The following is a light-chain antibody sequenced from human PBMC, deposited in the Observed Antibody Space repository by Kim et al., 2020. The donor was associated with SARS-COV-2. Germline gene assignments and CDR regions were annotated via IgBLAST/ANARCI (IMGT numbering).Light chain of an antibody. CDR3: QQRTDWPLT. V-gene: IGKV3-11*01. J-gene: IGKJ4*01. CDR1: QSISSF. Sequence: SLSPGERATLSCRASQSISSFLGWYQQKPGQAPRLLIYDASNRATGIPARFSGSGSGTDFTLTINSLEPEDFAVYYCQQRTDWPLTFGGGTKVDIK. CDR2: DAS.